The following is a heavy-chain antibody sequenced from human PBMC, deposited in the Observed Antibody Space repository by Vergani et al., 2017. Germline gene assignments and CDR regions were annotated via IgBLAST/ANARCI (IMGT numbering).Heavy chain of an antibody. V-gene: IGHV1-69*13. CDR2: IIPIFGTA. CDR3: AGLAGRYFSGASCYHDAFDI. D-gene: IGHD2-15*01. Sequence: QVQLVQSGAAVKKPGSSVKVSCKASGFTFSSYAISWVRQAPGQGLEWMGRIIPIFGTANYAQKSQGRVTITADESTSTAYMELSSLRPEDTAVYYCAGLAGRYFSGASCYHDAFDIWGQGTMVTVSS. J-gene: IGHJ3*02. CDR1: GFTFSSYA.